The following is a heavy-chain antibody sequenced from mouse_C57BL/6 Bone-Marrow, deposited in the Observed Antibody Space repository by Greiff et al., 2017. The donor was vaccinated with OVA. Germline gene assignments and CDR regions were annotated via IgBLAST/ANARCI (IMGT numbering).Heavy chain of an antibody. Sequence: VQLQQSGPELVKPGASVKIPCKASGYTFTDYNMDWVKQSHGKSLEWIGDINPNNGGTIYNQKFKGKATLTVDKSSSTAYMELRSLTSEDTAVYYCAREEVWGYDPAGFAYWGQGTLVTVSA. D-gene: IGHD2-2*01. J-gene: IGHJ3*01. CDR3: AREEVWGYDPAGFAY. CDR2: INPNNGGT. V-gene: IGHV1-18*01. CDR1: GYTFTDYN.